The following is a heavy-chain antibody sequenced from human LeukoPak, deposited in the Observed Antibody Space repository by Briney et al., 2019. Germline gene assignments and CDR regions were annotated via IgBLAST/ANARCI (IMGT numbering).Heavy chain of an antibody. CDR2: IYYSGST. Sequence: SETLSLTCTVSDDSITTYYWSWIRQPPGKGLEWIGYIYYSGSTNYNPSLRSRVTISLNTSKNQFSLKLTSVTAADTAVYYCARDGYYGSGSRYYFDYWGQGTLVTVSS. CDR3: ARDGYYGSGSRYYFDY. CDR1: DDSITTYY. J-gene: IGHJ4*02. V-gene: IGHV4-59*01. D-gene: IGHD3-10*01.